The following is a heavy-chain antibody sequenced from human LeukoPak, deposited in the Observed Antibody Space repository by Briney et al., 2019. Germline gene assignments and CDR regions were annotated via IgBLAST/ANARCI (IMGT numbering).Heavy chain of an antibody. CDR3: AKDRSGEYTWDY. J-gene: IGHJ4*02. CDR2: ISYGGSVK. Sequence: PGGSLRLSCAASGFTFSSHAMHWVRQPPGKGLEWVAFISYGGSVKYYIDSVKGRFTISRDNSKNTMYLEMNSLRGEDTAVYYCAKDRSGEYTWDYWGQGTLVTVSS. D-gene: IGHD4-17*01. V-gene: IGHV3-30*18. CDR1: GFTFSSHA.